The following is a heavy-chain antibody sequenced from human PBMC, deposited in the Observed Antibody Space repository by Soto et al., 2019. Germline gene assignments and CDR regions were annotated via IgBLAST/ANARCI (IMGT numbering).Heavy chain of an antibody. J-gene: IGHJ4*02. CDR1: GFTFSSYA. Sequence: GGSLRLSCAASGFTFSSYAMHWVRQAPGKGLEWVAVISYDGISKHYADSVKGRFSISRDDSENTLYVQMNSLRAEDTAVYYCAKDGYLDTYYFDYWGQGTLVTVSS. D-gene: IGHD3-9*01. CDR3: AKDGYLDTYYFDY. V-gene: IGHV3-30-3*01. CDR2: ISYDGISK.